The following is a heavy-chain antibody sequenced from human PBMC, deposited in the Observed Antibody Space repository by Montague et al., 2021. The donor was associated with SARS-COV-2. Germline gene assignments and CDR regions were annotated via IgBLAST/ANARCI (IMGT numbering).Heavy chain of an antibody. J-gene: IGHJ5*02. CDR1: GGSISSSNW. D-gene: IGHD1-26*01. V-gene: IGHV4-4*02. CDR3: AREGLAVRGWFDP. CDR2: IYHSGST. Sequence: LSLTCAVSGGSISSSNWWSWVRQPPGKGLEWIGEIYHSGSTNYNPSLKSRVTISVDKSENQFSLKLSSVTAANTAVYYCAREGLAVRGWFDPWGQGTLVTVSS.